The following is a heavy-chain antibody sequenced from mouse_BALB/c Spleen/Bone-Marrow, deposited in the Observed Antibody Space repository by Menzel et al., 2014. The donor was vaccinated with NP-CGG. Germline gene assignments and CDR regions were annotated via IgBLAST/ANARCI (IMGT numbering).Heavy chain of an antibody. D-gene: IGHD2-10*02. J-gene: IGHJ2*01. Sequence: EVKLMESGGGLVQPGGPLKLSCAASGFTFSSYGMSWVRQTPDKRLELVASINSNGGSTYYPDSVRGRFTISRDNAKNTLSLQMSSLKSEDTAMYYCARGKYGNYVDYFDYWGQGTTLTVSS. CDR3: ARGKYGNYVDYFDY. CDR2: INSNGGST. V-gene: IGHV5-6-3*01. CDR1: GFTFSSYG.